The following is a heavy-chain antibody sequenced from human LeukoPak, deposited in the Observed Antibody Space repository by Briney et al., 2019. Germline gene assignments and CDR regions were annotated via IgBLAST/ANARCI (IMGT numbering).Heavy chain of an antibody. CDR2: IRYDGSDK. CDR3: AKDGAFDY. CDR1: GFSFSTYG. Sequence: GGSLRLSCAASGFSFSTYGMHWVRQAPGKGLEWVAFIRYDGSDKYYVDSVRGRFTISRDNSKNTLYLQMNSLRAVDTAVYYCAKDGAFDYWGQGTLVTVSS. V-gene: IGHV3-30*02. J-gene: IGHJ4*02.